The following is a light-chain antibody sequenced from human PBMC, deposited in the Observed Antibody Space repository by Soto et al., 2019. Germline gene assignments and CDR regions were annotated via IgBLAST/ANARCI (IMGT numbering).Light chain of an antibody. CDR2: EVT. CDR3: SSYTTNITPVV. V-gene: IGLV2-14*01. Sequence: QSAVTQPASVSGSPGQSITISCTGTSGDIGGYNYVSWYQQHPGKAPKLLISEVTNRPSGVSNRFSGSKSGNTASLTISGLQAEDEADYYCSSYTTNITPVVFGGGTKLTVL. CDR1: SGDIGGYNY. J-gene: IGLJ2*01.